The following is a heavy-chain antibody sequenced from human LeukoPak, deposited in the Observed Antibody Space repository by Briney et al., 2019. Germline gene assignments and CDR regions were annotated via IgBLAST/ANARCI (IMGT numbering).Heavy chain of an antibody. CDR3: ARALYRGYYFDY. J-gene: IGHJ4*02. CDR2: IKSKTDGGTT. V-gene: IGHV3-15*01. Sequence: GGSLRLSCAASGFTFSNAWMSWVRQAPGKGLERVGRIKSKTDGGTTDYAAPVKGRFTISRDDSKNTLYLQMNSLKTEDTAVYYCARALYRGYYFDYWGQGTLVTVSS. CDR1: GFTFSNAW. D-gene: IGHD3-16*01.